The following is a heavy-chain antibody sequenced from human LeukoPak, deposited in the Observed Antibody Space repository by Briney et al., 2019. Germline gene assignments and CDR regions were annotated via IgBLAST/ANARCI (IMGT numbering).Heavy chain of an antibody. V-gene: IGHV3-30*14. CDR2: ISYDGSNK. CDR3: ATDGHGSGSYYNVLDY. CDR1: GFTFSSYA. D-gene: IGHD3-10*01. J-gene: IGHJ4*02. Sequence: GGSLRLSCAASGFTFSSYAMHWVRQAPGKGLEWVAVISYDGSNKYYADSVKGRFTISRDNSKNTLYLQMNSLRAEDTAVYYCATDGHGSGSYYNVLDYWGQGTLVTVSS.